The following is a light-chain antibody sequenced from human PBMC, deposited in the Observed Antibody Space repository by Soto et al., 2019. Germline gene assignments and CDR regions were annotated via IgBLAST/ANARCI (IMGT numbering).Light chain of an antibody. Sequence: ETVMTQSPATLSVSPGERATLSCRASQSVNSNLAWYQQKLGQAPRVLIYGASTRATGIPDRFSGSGSGTEFILTISSLQSEDFAVYYCQQYGSSRTFGQGTKVDIK. CDR2: GAS. CDR1: QSVNSN. J-gene: IGKJ1*01. CDR3: QQYGSSRT. V-gene: IGKV3-15*01.